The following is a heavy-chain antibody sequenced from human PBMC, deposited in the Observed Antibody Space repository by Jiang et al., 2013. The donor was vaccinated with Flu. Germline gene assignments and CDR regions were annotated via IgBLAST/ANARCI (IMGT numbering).Heavy chain of an antibody. V-gene: IGHV3-21*01. CDR2: ISSSSSYI. CDR3: ARDYDFRYYYYGMDV. Sequence: VQLVESGGGLVKPGGSLRLSCAASGFTFSSYSMNWVRQAPGKGLEWVSSISSSSSYIYYADSVKGRFTISRDNAKNSLYLQMNSLRAEDTAVYYCARDYDFRYYYYGMDVWGQGTTVTVSS. J-gene: IGHJ6*02. D-gene: IGHD3-3*01. CDR1: GFTFSSYS.